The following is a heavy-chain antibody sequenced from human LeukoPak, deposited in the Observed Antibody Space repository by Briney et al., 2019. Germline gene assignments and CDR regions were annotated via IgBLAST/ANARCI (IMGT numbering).Heavy chain of an antibody. D-gene: IGHD6-19*01. CDR2: ISSSSATT. CDR1: GFTFNTYA. Sequence: PGGSLRLSCAASGFTFNTYAMSWVRQAPGKGLVWVSGISSSSATTYYADSVKGRFSISRDNSHSTLFLQLNGLRAEDTAVYYCAKEHRSGWNLISFDLWGQGTLVTVSA. V-gene: IGHV3-23*01. CDR3: AKEHRSGWNLISFDL. J-gene: IGHJ4*02.